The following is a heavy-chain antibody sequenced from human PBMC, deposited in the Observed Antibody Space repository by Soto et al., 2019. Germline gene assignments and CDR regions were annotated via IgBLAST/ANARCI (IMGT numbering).Heavy chain of an antibody. CDR2: IYHSVST. D-gene: IGHD3-10*01. CDR1: GYSINSDDY. V-gene: IGHV4-38-2*02. CDR3: ARRACYAPGRINLVEP. J-gene: IGHJ5*02. Sequence: PSETLSLTCTVSGYSINSDDYWGWIRQPPGKGLEWIASIYHSVSTFYNPSLRSRVTISIDPSKNQFSLRLTAVTAADTAMYYSARRACYAPGRINLVEPCAQGSLVIFSS.